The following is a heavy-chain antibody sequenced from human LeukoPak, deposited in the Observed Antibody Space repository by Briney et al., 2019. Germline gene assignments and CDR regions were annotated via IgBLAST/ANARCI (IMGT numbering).Heavy chain of an antibody. V-gene: IGHV1-69*13. CDR1: GYTFTGYY. Sequence: ASVKVSCKASGYTFTGYYMHWVRQAPGQGLEWMGGIIPIFGTANYAQKFQGRVTITADESTSTAYMELSSLRSEDTAVYYCARGEGKSYSCDHWGQGTLVTVSS. CDR2: IIPIFGTA. CDR3: ARGEGKSYSCDH. D-gene: IGHD1-26*01. J-gene: IGHJ5*02.